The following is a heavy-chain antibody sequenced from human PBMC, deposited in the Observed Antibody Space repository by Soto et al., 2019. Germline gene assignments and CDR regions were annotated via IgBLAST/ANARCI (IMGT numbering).Heavy chain of an antibody. CDR2: IKSKTDGGTT. Sequence: GGSLRLSCAASGFTFSNAWMNWVRQAPGKGLEWVGRIKSKTDGGTTDYAAPVKGRFTISRDDSKNTLYLQMNSLKTEDTAVNYCTKNFGSGYNNYGRQVWGQGTRVTVSS. V-gene: IGHV3-15*07. J-gene: IGHJ6*02. CDR3: TKNFGSGYNNYGRQV. CDR1: GFTFSNAW. D-gene: IGHD3-3*01.